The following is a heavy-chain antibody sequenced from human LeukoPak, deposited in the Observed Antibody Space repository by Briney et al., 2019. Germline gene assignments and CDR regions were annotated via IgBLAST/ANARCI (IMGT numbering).Heavy chain of an antibody. J-gene: IGHJ5*02. Sequence: PSETLSLTCTVSGGSISSGDYYWSWIRQPPGKGLEWIGYIYYSGSTYYNPSLKSRVTISEDTSKNQFSLKLSSVTAADTAVYYCARGMRGSSWYFNWFDPWGQGTLVTVSS. CDR3: ARGMRGSSWYFNWFDP. V-gene: IGHV4-30-4*01. CDR1: GGSISSGDYY. D-gene: IGHD6-13*01. CDR2: IYYSGST.